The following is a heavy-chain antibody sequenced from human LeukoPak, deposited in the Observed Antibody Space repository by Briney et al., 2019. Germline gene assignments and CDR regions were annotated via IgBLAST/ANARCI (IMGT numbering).Heavy chain of an antibody. V-gene: IGHV4-30-4*01. CDR3: ARGVVRFGELPRGYNWFDP. J-gene: IGHJ5*02. CDR1: GGSISSGDYY. Sequence: PSETLSLTCTVSGGSISSGDYYWSWIRQPPGKGLEWIGYIYYSGSTYYNPSLKSRVTISVDTSKNQFSLKLSSVTAADTAVYYCARGVVRFGELPRGYNWFDPWGQGTLVTVSS. CDR2: IYYSGST. D-gene: IGHD3-10*01.